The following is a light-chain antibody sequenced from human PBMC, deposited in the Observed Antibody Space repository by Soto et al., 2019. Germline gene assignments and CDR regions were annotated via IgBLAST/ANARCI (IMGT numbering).Light chain of an antibody. CDR2: AAS. CDR1: QTIRNY. CDR3: QQSYNTPLT. V-gene: IGKV1-39*01. Sequence: DIQMPQSPSSLSASVGDRVTITCRASQTIRNYLHWYQQKPGKAPNLLIYAASSLQSGVPPRFSGSGSGTEFTLTISSLQPEYFATYYCQQSYNTPLTFGPGTKVDIK. J-gene: IGKJ3*01.